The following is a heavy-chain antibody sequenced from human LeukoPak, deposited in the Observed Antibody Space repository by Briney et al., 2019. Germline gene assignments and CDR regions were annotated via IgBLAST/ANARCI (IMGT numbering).Heavy chain of an antibody. J-gene: IGHJ4*02. D-gene: IGHD6-13*01. CDR1: GFTFSSYW. CDR3: ARSGVSNSFFDY. Sequence: GGSLRLSCAASGFTFSSYWMHWVRQAPWKGLVWVSRINSDGSSPIYADSVKGRFTISRDNAKNTLYLQMNSLRAEDTAVYYCARSGVSNSFFDYWGQRALVTVSS. CDR2: INSDGSSP. V-gene: IGHV3-74*01.